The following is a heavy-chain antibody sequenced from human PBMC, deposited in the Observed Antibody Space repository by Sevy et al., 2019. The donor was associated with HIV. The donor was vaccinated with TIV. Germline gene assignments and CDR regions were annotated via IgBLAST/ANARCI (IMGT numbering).Heavy chain of an antibody. J-gene: IGHJ4*02. CDR2: IYSSGSS. Sequence: GSLRLSCTVSGGSISSNYWSWIRQPPGKGLEWIGYIYSSGSSYNPSLKSRVSISMDTSKNQFSLKLNSVTAADTAVYYCARSSGYSYGDFDYWGQGTLVTVSS. CDR1: GGSISSNY. V-gene: IGHV4-59*01. D-gene: IGHD5-18*01. CDR3: ARSSGYSYGDFDY.